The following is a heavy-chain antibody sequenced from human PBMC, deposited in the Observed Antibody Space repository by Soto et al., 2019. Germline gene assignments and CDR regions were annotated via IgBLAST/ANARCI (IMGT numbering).Heavy chain of an antibody. J-gene: IGHJ4*02. CDR1: GFTFSNYL. Sequence: GGSLRLSCAASGFTFSNYLMTWVRQAPGRGLEWVAMIKEDGRDKYYVDSVKGRFTISRDNAQNSLFLQMNNLRAEDTAVYYCVRDSGYDVLTGYQHFDYWGQGTMVTVYS. D-gene: IGHD3-9*01. CDR2: IKEDGRDK. CDR3: VRDSGYDVLTGYQHFDY. V-gene: IGHV3-7*03.